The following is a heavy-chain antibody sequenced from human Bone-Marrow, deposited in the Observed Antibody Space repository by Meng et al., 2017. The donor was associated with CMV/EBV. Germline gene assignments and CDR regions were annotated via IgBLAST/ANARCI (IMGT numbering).Heavy chain of an antibody. CDR1: GGSFSGYY. CDR3: ARNDYPSGY. CDR2: IKHSGST. Sequence: SETLSLTCAVYGGSFSGYYWSWIRQPPGKGLEWIGEIKHSGSTNYNPSLKSRVSISADTSKNQFSLKLSSVTAADTAVYYCARNDYPSGYWGQGTLVTVSS. J-gene: IGHJ4*02. V-gene: IGHV4-34*01. D-gene: IGHD4-11*01.